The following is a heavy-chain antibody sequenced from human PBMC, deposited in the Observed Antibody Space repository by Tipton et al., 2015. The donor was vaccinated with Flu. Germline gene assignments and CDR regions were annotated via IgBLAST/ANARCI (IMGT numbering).Heavy chain of an antibody. J-gene: IGHJ4*02. CDR1: GFTFSDYY. V-gene: IGHV3-11*01. CDR2: ISSSGHNI. D-gene: IGHD2-15*01. Sequence: SLRLSCAASGFTFSDYYMSWIRQAPGKGLEWVSHISSSGHNIFHADSVKGRFTISRDNAKKSLYLQMNSLRAEDTAVYYCARDGYCSGGNCYSRIKLFDSWGQGTLVTVSS. CDR3: ARDGYCSGGNCYSRIKLFDS.